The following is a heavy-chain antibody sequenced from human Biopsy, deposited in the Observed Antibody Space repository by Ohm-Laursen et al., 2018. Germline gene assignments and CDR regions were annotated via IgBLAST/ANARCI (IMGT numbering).Heavy chain of an antibody. Sequence: SVKVSCKVSGYTVTDLSMHWVRQAPGQGLEWMGIINPGGNSTAYTQNFQGRVTMTWDTSTTTVYMELSSLRSEDTAVYYCVLASFDYWGQGTLVTVPS. CDR1: GYTVTDLS. CDR2: INPGGNST. J-gene: IGHJ4*02. CDR3: VLASFDY. V-gene: IGHV1-46*01.